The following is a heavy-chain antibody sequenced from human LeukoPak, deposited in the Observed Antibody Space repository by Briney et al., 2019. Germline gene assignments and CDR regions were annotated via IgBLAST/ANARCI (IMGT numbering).Heavy chain of an antibody. V-gene: IGHV3-23*01. CDR3: ASQEGVRDFEY. D-gene: IGHD3-10*01. Sequence: GGSLRLSCAASGFSFSDYDMSWVRQAPGKGLEWISYISGRGCSTYYADSVKGRFTISRDNSKKLLYLQMHSLRAEDTAVYYCASQEGVRDFEYWGQGTLFTVSS. CDR2: ISGRGCST. J-gene: IGHJ4*02. CDR1: GFSFSDYD.